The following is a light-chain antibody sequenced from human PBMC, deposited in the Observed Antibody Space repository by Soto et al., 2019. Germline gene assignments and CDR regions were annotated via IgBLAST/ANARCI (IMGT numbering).Light chain of an antibody. J-gene: IGKJ2*01. CDR1: QDINIY. CDR3: QQDITHPYT. Sequence: DIQMTQSTYSLSASVGDRVTITCRASQDINIYLAWFQQKPGKAPKSLIFGASSLQSGVPTNFSGSGSGTDFTLTISSLQPEDSATYYCQQDITHPYTFGQGTKVDIK. CDR2: GAS. V-gene: IGKV1-16*02.